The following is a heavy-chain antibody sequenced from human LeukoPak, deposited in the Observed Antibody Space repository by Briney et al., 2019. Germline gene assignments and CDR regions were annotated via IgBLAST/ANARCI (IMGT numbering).Heavy chain of an antibody. CDR1: GYAFTSYY. CDR2: INPSGGST. CDR3: ARLRYCSSTSCYPGPHDAFDI. D-gene: IGHD2-2*01. J-gene: IGHJ3*02. Sequence: ASVKVSCKASGYAFTSYYMHWVPQAPGQGLEWMGIINPSGGSTSYAQKFQGRVTMTRDTSTSTVYMELSSLRSEDTAVYYCARLRYCSSTSCYPGPHDAFDIWGQGTMVTVSS. V-gene: IGHV1-46*03.